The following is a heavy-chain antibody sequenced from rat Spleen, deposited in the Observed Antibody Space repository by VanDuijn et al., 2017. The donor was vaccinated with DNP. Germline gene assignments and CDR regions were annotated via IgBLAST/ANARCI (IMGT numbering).Heavy chain of an antibody. CDR3: ARWYNSGYYFDY. D-gene: IGHD4-3*01. CDR1: GFTFSDYY. CDR2: SSYDGNSA. V-gene: IGHV5-22*01. Sequence: VELVESGGGFVQPGRSLKLSCEASGFTFSDYYMAWVRQAPTKALEWVAYSSYDGNSAYNGDSVKGRFTISRDNAKSTLYLHMNSLRSEDMATYYCARWYNSGYYFDYWGQGVMVTVSS. J-gene: IGHJ2*01.